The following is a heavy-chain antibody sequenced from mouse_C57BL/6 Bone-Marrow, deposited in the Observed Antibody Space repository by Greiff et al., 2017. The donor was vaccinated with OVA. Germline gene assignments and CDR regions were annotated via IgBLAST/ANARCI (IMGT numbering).Heavy chain of an antibody. Sequence: EVQVVESGPGLVKPSQSLSLTCSVTGYSITSGYYWNWIRQFPGNKLEWMGYISYDGSNNYNPSLKNRISITRDTSKNQFFLKLNSVTTEDTATYYCARAPSYYGFAYWGQGTLVTVSA. CDR3: ARAPSYYGFAY. D-gene: IGHD1-1*01. J-gene: IGHJ3*01. V-gene: IGHV3-6*01. CDR2: ISYDGSN. CDR1: GYSITSGYY.